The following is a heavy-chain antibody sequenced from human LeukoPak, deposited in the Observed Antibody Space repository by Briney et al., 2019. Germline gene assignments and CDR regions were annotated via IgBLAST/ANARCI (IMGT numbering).Heavy chain of an antibody. Sequence: GGSLRLSCAASGFTFSSYSMNWVRQAPGKGLEWVSSISSSSSYIYYADSVKGRFTISRDNAKNSLYLQMNSLRAKDTAVYYCATDYVWGSFDYWGQGNLVTVSS. J-gene: IGHJ4*02. CDR2: ISSSSSYI. CDR1: GFTFSSYS. CDR3: ATDYVWGSFDY. D-gene: IGHD3-16*01. V-gene: IGHV3-21*01.